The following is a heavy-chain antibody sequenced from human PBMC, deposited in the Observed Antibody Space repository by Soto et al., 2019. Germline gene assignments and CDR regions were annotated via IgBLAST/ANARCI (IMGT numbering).Heavy chain of an antibody. CDR2: IYNGGRT. CDR1: GGSISDHY. V-gene: IGHV4-59*11. J-gene: IGHJ4*02. D-gene: IGHD2-2*02. Sequence: SETHSLTCPVSGGSISDHYYMWIRQSPGKGLEYIGYIYNGGRTDYNPSPKSRVIISVDTSKNQFSLKLTSVTAADTAVYYCATRLYTSGVLFDYWGQGTPVTV. CDR3: ATRLYTSGVLFDY.